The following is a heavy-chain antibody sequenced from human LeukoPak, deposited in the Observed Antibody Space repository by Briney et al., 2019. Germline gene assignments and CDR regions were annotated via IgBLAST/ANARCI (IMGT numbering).Heavy chain of an antibody. Sequence: SGTLSLTCAVSGGSFSSYYWTWIRQPPGKGLEWIGEINHSETTHYNPSLKSRVTISVDTSKNQFSLKLSSVTAADTAVYYCARRYGYYYYYIDVWGKGTTVTVSS. CDR2: INHSETT. D-gene: IGHD5-18*01. CDR3: ARRYGYYYYYIDV. CDR1: GGSFSSYY. J-gene: IGHJ6*03. V-gene: IGHV4-34*01.